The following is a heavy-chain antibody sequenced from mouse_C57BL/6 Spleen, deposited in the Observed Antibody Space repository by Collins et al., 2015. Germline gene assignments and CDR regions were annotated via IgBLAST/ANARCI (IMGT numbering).Heavy chain of an antibody. J-gene: IGHJ4*01. CDR1: GFDFSRYW. CDR3: ARQGYRYDVRDAMDY. Sequence: EVKLLESGGGLVQPGGSLKLSCAASGFDFSRYWMSWVRQAPGKGLEWIGEINPDSSTINYTPSLKDKFIISRDNAKNTLYLQMSKVRSEDTALYYCARQGYRYDVRDAMDYWGQGTSVTVSS. D-gene: IGHD2-14*01. V-gene: IGHV4-1*02. CDR2: INPDSSTI.